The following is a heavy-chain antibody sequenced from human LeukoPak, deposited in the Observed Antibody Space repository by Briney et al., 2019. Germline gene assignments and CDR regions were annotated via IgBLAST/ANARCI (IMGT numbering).Heavy chain of an antibody. J-gene: IGHJ4*02. Sequence: SETLSLTCTVSGGSISTSNYYWGWIRQPPGKGLEWIGEINHSGSTNYNPSLKSRVTISLDTSKNQFSLKLSSVTAADTAVYYCARGRGGNSGDNWGQGTLVTVSS. CDR1: GGSISTSNYY. D-gene: IGHD4-23*01. CDR3: ARGRGGNSGDN. CDR2: INHSGST. V-gene: IGHV4-39*07.